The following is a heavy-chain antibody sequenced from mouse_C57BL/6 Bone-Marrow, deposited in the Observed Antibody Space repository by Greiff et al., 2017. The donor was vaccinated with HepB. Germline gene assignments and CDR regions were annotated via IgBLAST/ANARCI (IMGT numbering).Heavy chain of an antibody. Sequence: QVHVKQPGTELVKPGASVKLSCKASGYTFTSYWIHWVKQRPGQGLEWIGNINPRNGGTDYSEKFKSKATLTVDKSSSTAYMQLSSLSSEASAAYYCARGWLPYAMDYWGQGTSVTVSA. D-gene: IGHD2-3*01. CDR1: GYTFTSYW. CDR3: ARGWLPYAMDY. J-gene: IGHJ4*01. V-gene: IGHV1-53*01. CDR2: INPRNGGT.